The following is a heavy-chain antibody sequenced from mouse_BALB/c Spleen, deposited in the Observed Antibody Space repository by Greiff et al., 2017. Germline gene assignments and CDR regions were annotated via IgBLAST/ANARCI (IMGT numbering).Heavy chain of an antibody. Sequence: LVESGGGLVKPGGSLKLSCAASGFTFSDYYMYWVRQTPEKRLEWVATISDGGSYTYYPDSVKGRFTISRDNAKNNLYLQMSSLKSEDTAMYYCARSTMITTAWFAYWGQGTLVTVSA. J-gene: IGHJ3*01. CDR2: ISDGGSYT. CDR1: GFTFSDYY. CDR3: ARSTMITTAWFAY. D-gene: IGHD2-4*01. V-gene: IGHV5-4*02.